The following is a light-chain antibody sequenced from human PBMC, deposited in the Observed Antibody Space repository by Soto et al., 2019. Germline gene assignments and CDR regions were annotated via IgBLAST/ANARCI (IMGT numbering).Light chain of an antibody. Sequence: DIQMTQSPSTLSASVGDRVTITCRASQSISSWLAWYQRKPGKAPKLLIYDASSLESGVPSRFSGSGSGTEFTITISSLQPDDFATYYCQQYNSYPYTFGQGTKLEIK. V-gene: IGKV1-5*01. J-gene: IGKJ2*01. CDR2: DAS. CDR1: QSISSW. CDR3: QQYNSYPYT.